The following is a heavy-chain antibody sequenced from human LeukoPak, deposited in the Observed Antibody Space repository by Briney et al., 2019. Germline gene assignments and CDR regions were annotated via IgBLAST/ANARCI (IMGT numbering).Heavy chain of an antibody. D-gene: IGHD6-13*01. CDR2: ITPSGDGT. CDR3: ARDPPLITAAGSRYFQH. CDR1: GFTFSSPA. J-gene: IGHJ1*01. Sequence: GGSLRLSCAASGFTFSSPAMSWVRQTPGKGLEWVSSITPSGDGTYYAASVKGRFTISRDNAKNSLYLQMNSLRAEDTAVYYCARDPPLITAAGSRYFQHWGQGTLVIVSS. V-gene: IGHV3-21*01.